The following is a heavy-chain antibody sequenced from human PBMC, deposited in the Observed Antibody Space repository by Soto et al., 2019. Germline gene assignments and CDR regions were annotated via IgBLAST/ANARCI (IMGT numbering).Heavy chain of an antibody. CDR1: GGTFSSYA. D-gene: IGHD6-19*01. CDR3: ARPKHSSGWYAGGFDY. Sequence: ASVKVSCKASGGTFSSYAISWVRQAPGQGLEWMGGIIPIFGTANYAQKFQGRVTIAADESTSTAYMELSSLRSEDTAVYYCARPKHSSGWYAGGFDYRGQGTLVTVSS. J-gene: IGHJ4*02. V-gene: IGHV1-69*13. CDR2: IIPIFGTA.